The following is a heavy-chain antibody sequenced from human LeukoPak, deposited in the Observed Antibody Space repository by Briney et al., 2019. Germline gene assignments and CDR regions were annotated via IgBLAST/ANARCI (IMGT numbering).Heavy chain of an antibody. CDR1: GDSISSYY. J-gene: IGHJ4*02. D-gene: IGHD6-19*01. CDR3: ARGSSGWYRTKDFDY. CDR2: IYYSGST. V-gene: IGHV4-59*01. Sequence: PSETLSLTCTVSGDSISSYYWNWIRQPSGKGLEWIGYIYYSGSTNYNPSLKSRVTISVDTSKNQFSLKLSSVTAADTAVYYCARGSSGWYRTKDFDYWGQGTLVTVSS.